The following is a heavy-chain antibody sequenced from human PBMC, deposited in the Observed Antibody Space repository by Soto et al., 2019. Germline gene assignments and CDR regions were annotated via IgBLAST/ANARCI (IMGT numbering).Heavy chain of an antibody. CDR3: ARHWAAGDRGNTFDY. V-gene: IGHV3-48*02. D-gene: IGHD2-21*02. CDR1: GFTFSSYS. Sequence: GGSLRLSCAASGFTFSSYSMNWVRQAPGKGLEWVSYISSSSSTIYYADSVKGRFTISRDNAKNSLYLQMNSLRDEDTAVYYCARHWAAGDRGNTFDYWGQGTLVTISS. J-gene: IGHJ4*02. CDR2: ISSSSSTI.